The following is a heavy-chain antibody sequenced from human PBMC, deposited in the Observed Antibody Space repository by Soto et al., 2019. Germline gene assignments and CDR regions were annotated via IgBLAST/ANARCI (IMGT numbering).Heavy chain of an antibody. CDR2: IYYSGST. Sequence: QLQLQESGPGLVKPSETLSLTCTVSGGSISSSSYYWGWIRQPPGKGLEWSGSIYYSGSTYYNPSLESRGGTPVDTSKNQFSLKLSSVAAADTAVYYCASRSYYGERADDYWGQGTLVTVSS. D-gene: IGHD3-10*01. V-gene: IGHV4-39*01. J-gene: IGHJ4*02. CDR1: GGSISSSSYY. CDR3: ASRSYYGERADDY.